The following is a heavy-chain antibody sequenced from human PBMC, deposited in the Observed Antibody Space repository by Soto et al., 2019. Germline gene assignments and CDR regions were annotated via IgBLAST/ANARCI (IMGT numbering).Heavy chain of an antibody. V-gene: IGHV1-8*01. Sequence: QVQLVQSGADVKKPGASVKVSCKASGYTFTTYDINWVRQAAGQGLEWMGWMNANSGNTGHAHKFQGRVIMTRNTPTSRGDKEQRGLTTEDTAVYYCGRGRAPGGGYRSYFHPWGQGTLVTVSS. CDR1: GYTFTTYD. J-gene: IGHJ1*01. CDR3: GRGRAPGGGYRSYFHP. CDR2: MNANSGNT. D-gene: IGHD6-25*01.